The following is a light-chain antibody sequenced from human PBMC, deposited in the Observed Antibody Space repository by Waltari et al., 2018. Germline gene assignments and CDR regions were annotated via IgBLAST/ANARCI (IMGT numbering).Light chain of an antibody. CDR1: QTIFYGSNNKNY. Sequence: DIVMTQSPDSLAVSLGERATINCKSSQTIFYGSNNKNYLAWYQQKPRQPPSLLLYLASTRESGVPDRFSGSGSGTDFTLTISSLQAEDVAVYYCQQYYDTPLSFGGGTKVEIK. CDR2: LAS. V-gene: IGKV4-1*01. CDR3: QQYYDTPLS. J-gene: IGKJ4*01.